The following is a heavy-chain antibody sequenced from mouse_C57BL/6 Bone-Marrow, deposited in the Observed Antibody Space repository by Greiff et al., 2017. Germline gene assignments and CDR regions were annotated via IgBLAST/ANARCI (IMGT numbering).Heavy chain of an antibody. CDR1: GFTFSDYY. V-gene: IGHV5-16*01. D-gene: IGHD1-1*01. J-gene: IGHJ2*01. CDR3: AGGDYCGRIFVY. Sequence: EVQLVESEGGLVQPGSSMKLSCTASGFTFSDYYMAWVRQVPEKGLEWVANINYDGSSTYYLDSLKSRFIISRDNAKNILYLQMGSLKSEDTATYYCAGGDYCGRIFVYWSRGTTLTVSS. CDR2: INYDGSST.